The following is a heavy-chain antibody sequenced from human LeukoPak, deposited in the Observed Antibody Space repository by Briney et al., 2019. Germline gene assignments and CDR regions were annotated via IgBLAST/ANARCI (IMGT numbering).Heavy chain of an antibody. J-gene: IGHJ6*03. CDR1: GFTFSSYG. CDR2: ISYDGSNK. V-gene: IGHV3-30*03. CDR3: ARVPRSYYYYYMDV. Sequence: GRSLRLSCAASGFTFSSYGMHWVRQAPGKGLEWVAVISYDGSNKYYADSVKGRFTISRDNSKNTLYLQMNSLRAEDTAVYYCARVPRSYYYYYMDVWGKGTTVTVSS.